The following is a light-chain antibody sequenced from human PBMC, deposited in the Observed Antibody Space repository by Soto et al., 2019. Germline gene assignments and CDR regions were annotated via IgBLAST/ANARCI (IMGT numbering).Light chain of an antibody. CDR1: QSISSW. J-gene: IGKJ4*01. CDR2: KAS. Sequence: DIQMTQSPSTLYASVGDSVTITCRASQSISSWLAWYQQKPGKAPNFLIYKASSLESGVPSRFSGSGSGTEFTLTISSRQPDDFATYYCQQYKSYPVTFGGGTKVEIK. CDR3: QQYKSYPVT. V-gene: IGKV1-5*03.